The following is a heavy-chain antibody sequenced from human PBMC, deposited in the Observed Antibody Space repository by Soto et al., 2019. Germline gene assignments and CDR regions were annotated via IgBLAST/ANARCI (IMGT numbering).Heavy chain of an antibody. Sequence: EVELLESGGGLVQPGGSLRLSCAASGFTFSNYAMSWVRQAPGKGLEWVSAISGSGRETYYADSFKGRFTISRDNSKSTLSLQMNGLRVEDAAVYYCAKSERITLSIAAFHADSWGQGTLVTVSS. CDR2: ISGSGRET. D-gene: IGHD2-15*01. CDR3: AKSERITLSIAAFHADS. J-gene: IGHJ4*02. V-gene: IGHV3-23*01. CDR1: GFTFSNYA.